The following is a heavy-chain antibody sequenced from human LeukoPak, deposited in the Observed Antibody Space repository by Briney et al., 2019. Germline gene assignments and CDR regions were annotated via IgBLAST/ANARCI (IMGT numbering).Heavy chain of an antibody. V-gene: IGHV1-46*01. CDR1: GYTFTKYY. CDR3: ARAEIGGRGRNLDGLFASYYTYYYMDV. CDR2: INPSDGAT. D-gene: IGHD3-3*01. J-gene: IGHJ6*03. Sequence: ASVKVSCKASGYTFTKYYIHWVRQAPGQGLEWMGMINPSDGATTYAQRFQGRVTMTRDMSTTTVYVDLRSLRSEDTAVYFCARAEIGGRGRNLDGLFASYYTYYYMDVWGRGTTVTVSS.